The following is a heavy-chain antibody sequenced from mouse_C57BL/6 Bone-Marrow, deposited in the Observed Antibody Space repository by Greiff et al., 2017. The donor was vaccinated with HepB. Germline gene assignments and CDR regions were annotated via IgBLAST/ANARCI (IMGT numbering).Heavy chain of an antibody. V-gene: IGHV1-64*01. CDR3: ARKGYYGSSWYY. CDR1: GYTFTSYW. J-gene: IGHJ2*01. CDR2: IHPNSGST. D-gene: IGHD1-1*01. Sequence: QVQLQQPGAELVKPGASVKLSCKASGYTFTSYWMHWVKQRPGQGLEWIGMIHPNSGSTNYNEKFKSKATLTVDKSSSTAYMQLSSLTSEDSAVYYCARKGYYGSSWYYWGQGTTLTVSS.